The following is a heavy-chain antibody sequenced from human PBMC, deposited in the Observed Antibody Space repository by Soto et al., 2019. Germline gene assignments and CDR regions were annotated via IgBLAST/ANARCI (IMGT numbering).Heavy chain of an antibody. D-gene: IGHD6-19*01. CDR1: GGTFSSYA. V-gene: IGHV1-69*06. CDR2: IIPISTTT. CDR3: ARVAGCYYAMDV. Sequence: QVQLVQSGAEVKKPGFSVKVSCKASGGTFSSYAITWVRQAPGQGLEWMGGIIPISTTTDYAQKFQGRVTITAAKSTSTAFLELSRLTSEDTAVYYCARVAGCYYAMDVWGQGTTVTVSS. J-gene: IGHJ6*02.